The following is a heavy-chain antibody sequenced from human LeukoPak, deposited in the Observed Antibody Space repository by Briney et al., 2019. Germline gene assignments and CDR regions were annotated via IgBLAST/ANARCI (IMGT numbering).Heavy chain of an antibody. V-gene: IGHV3-23*01. J-gene: IGHJ4*02. CDR1: GFTFSSYA. CDR2: VSGSGGST. CDR3: AKEFLEWIYFDY. Sequence: PGGSLRLSCAASGFTFSSYAMTWVRQAPGRGLEWVSAVSGSGGSTYSADSVKGRFTISRDNSKNTLYLQMNSLRAEDTAVYYCAKEFLEWIYFDYWGQGTLVTVSS. D-gene: IGHD3-3*01.